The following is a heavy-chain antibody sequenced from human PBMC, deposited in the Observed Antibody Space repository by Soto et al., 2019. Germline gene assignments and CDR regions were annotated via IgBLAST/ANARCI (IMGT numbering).Heavy chain of an antibody. CDR1: GFIFSNYG. J-gene: IGHJ4*02. CDR3: AIVRVADSPLDH. CDR2: ISYDGSDI. V-gene: IGHV3-30*03. D-gene: IGHD3-10*02. Sequence: QVQLVESGGGVVQPGRSLRLSCVGSGFIFSNYGMHWVRQAPGKGLEWVAFISYDGSDILYADSVKGRFTISRDNSKSTLFLHMNRPTAEDTAVYFCAIVRVADSPLDHWGRGTLVTVSS.